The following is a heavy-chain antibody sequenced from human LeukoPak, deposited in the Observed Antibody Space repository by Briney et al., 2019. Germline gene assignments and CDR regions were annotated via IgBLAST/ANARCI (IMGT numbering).Heavy chain of an antibody. V-gene: IGHV1-3*01. CDR3: ATVFFSGSYYFDY. D-gene: IGHD1-26*01. Sequence: ASVKVSCKASGYNFINYALHWVRLAPGQRLEWMGWINAASGDTEYSQNFQGRVTMTEDTSTDTTYMELSSLRSEDTAVYYCATVFFSGSYYFDYWGQGTLVTVPS. CDR1: GYNFINYA. CDR2: INAASGDT. J-gene: IGHJ4*02.